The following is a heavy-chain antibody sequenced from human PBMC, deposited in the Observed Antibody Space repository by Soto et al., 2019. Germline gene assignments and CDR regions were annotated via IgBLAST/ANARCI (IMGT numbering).Heavy chain of an antibody. CDR3: ARLQIEVAGTN. CDR2: INANSGGT. D-gene: IGHD6-19*01. J-gene: IGHJ4*02. Sequence: GASVKVSCKASGYTFSDYYMHWVRQAPGQGLEWMGWINANSGGTTYAQKFQGRVTMTRDTSISTAYMELSRLSSDDTAIYYCARLQIEVAGTNWGQGTLVPVS. CDR1: GYTFSDYY. V-gene: IGHV1-2*02.